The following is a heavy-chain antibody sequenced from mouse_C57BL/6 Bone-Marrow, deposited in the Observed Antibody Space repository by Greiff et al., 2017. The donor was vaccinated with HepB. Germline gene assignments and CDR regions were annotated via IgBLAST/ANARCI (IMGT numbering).Heavy chain of an antibody. J-gene: IGHJ4*01. Sequence: QVQLQQSGPELVKPGASVKLSCKASGYTFTSYDINWVKQRPGQGLEWIGWIYPRDGSTKYTEKFKGKATLTVDTSSSTAYMELHSLTSEDSAVYFCASRDSSGPYYARDYWGQGTSVTVSS. CDR1: GYTFTSYD. CDR2: IYPRDGST. D-gene: IGHD3-2*02. CDR3: ASRDSSGPYYARDY. V-gene: IGHV1-85*01.